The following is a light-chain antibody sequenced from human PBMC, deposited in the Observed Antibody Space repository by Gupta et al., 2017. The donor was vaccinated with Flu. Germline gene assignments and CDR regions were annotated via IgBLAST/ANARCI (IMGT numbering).Light chain of an antibody. J-gene: IGKJ4*01. Sequence: IVLTQFPATLSLSPGEGATLSCRASESVSSHLVWFQHKPGQAPRLLIYGASNRATGIPPRFSGSGSGTDFTLSISSLEPEDFAVYYCQHRSNWALTFGGGTKVEIK. V-gene: IGKV3-11*01. CDR3: QHRSNWALT. CDR1: ESVSSH. CDR2: GAS.